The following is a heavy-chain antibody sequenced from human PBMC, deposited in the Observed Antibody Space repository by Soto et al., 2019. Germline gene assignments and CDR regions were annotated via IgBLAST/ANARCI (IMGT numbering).Heavy chain of an antibody. CDR1: GGTFSSYT. CDR2: IIPILGIA. J-gene: IGHJ3*02. V-gene: IGHV1-69*02. Sequence: QVQLVQSGAEVKKPGSSVKVSCKASGGTFSSYTISWVRQAPGQGLEWMGRIIPILGIANYAQKFQGRVTITADKSTSTAYIELSSLRSEDTAVYYCARGYCSSTSCFRPNAFDIWGQGTMVTVSS. CDR3: ARGYCSSTSCFRPNAFDI. D-gene: IGHD2-2*01.